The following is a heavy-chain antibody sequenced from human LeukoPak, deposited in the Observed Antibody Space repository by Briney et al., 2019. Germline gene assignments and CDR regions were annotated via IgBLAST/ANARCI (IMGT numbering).Heavy chain of an antibody. Sequence: GGSLRLSCAVSGFRFSSYAMSWVRQAPGKGLEWVAVVSDSGDNTHYVNPVKGRFTISRDNSKNTLYLLMNSLRGEDTAVYYCANDYGLGTYSRYWGQGTLVTVSS. CDR1: GFRFSSYA. CDR2: VSDSGDNT. D-gene: IGHD3-10*01. CDR3: ANDYGLGTYSRY. V-gene: IGHV3-23*01. J-gene: IGHJ4*02.